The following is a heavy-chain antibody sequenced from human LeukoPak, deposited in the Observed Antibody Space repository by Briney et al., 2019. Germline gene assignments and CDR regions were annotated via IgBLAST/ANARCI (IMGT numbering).Heavy chain of an antibody. J-gene: IGHJ4*02. Sequence: PGGSLRLSCAASGFTFSSYAMSWVRQAPGKGLEWVSAISGSGGSTYYADSVKGRFTISRDNSKNTLYLQMNSLRAEDTAVYYCAKGGYYDSSGYYFLDYWGQGTLVTVFS. V-gene: IGHV3-23*01. CDR2: ISGSGGST. CDR3: AKGGYYDSSGYYFLDY. CDR1: GFTFSSYA. D-gene: IGHD3-22*01.